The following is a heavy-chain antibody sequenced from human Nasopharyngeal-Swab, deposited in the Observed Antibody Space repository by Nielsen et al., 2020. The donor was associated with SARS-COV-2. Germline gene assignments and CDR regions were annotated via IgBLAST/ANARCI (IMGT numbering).Heavy chain of an antibody. D-gene: IGHD2-15*01. J-gene: IGHJ6*02. CDR2: ISYDGSNK. V-gene: IGHV3-30-3*01. Sequence: WIRQPPGKGLEWVAVISYDGSNKYYADSVKGRFTISRDNSKNTLYLQMNSLRAEDTAVYYCARDHLYCSGGSCYRNYYGMDVWGQGTMVTVSS. CDR3: ARDHLYCSGGSCYRNYYGMDV.